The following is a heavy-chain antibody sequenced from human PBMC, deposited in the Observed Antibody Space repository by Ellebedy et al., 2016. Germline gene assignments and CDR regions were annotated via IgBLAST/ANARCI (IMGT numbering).Heavy chain of an antibody. V-gene: IGHV3-33*01. CDR2: VWYDGNHK. J-gene: IGHJ4*02. Sequence: GESLKISCAASGFTFTANGMHWVRQAPGKGLEWVAVVWYDGNHKFYADSVKGRFTIPRDNSENTVSLQMDSLRVEDTAVYYCARWGPGKGIDYWGRGTLVTVSS. CDR1: GFTFTANG. D-gene: IGHD1-14*01. CDR3: ARWGPGKGIDY.